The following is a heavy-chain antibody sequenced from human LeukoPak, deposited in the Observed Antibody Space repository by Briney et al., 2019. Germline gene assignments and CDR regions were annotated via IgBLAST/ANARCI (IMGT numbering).Heavy chain of an antibody. Sequence: SETLPLTCTVSGGSISSRSYYWGWIRQPPGKGLERIGSIYYTGSTYYNPSLKSRVTISVDTAKNQFSLKLSSVTAADTAVYYCARRSMCDPTSFDPWGQGTLVTVSS. V-gene: IGHV4-39*01. J-gene: IGHJ5*02. CDR1: GGSISSRSYY. CDR3: ARRSMCDPTSFDP. D-gene: IGHD2-21*01. CDR2: IYYTGST.